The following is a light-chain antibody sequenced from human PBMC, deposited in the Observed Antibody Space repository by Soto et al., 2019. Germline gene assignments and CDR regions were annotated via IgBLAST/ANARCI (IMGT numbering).Light chain of an antibody. CDR1: SSDVGGYNY. CDR2: DVS. J-gene: IGLJ1*01. Sequence: QSVLTQPASVSGSPGQSITISCTGTSSDVGGYNYVSWYQQHPGKAPKFMIYDVSNRPSGVSNLFSGSKSGNTASLTLSGLQAEDEADYYCCSYTTSNTREIVIGTGTKVTVL. CDR3: CSYTTSNTREIV. V-gene: IGLV2-14*01.